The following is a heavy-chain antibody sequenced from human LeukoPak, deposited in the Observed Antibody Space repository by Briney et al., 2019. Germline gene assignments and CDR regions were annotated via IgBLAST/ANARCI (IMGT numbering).Heavy chain of an antibody. V-gene: IGHV4-4*07. CDR2: VHTTSGNT. CDR1: DTVNHYH. J-gene: IGHJ4*02. Sequence: SGTLSLTCSVDTVNHYHWNWVRQSAGTGLEWIGRVHTTSGNTFANPSLWGRVTVSIDTTKNEFLLQLTSMTAADTAVYHCARELRNIGEYYFDYWGQGVPVTVSS. CDR3: ARELRNIGEYYFDY. D-gene: IGHD1-14*01.